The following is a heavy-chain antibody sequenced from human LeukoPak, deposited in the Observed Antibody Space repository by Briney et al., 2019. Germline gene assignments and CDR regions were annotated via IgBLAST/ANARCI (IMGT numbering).Heavy chain of an antibody. J-gene: IGHJ4*02. CDR1: GFTVSSNY. V-gene: IGHV3-66*01. D-gene: IGHD3-22*01. CDR3: ASTYDSSGYFGL. Sequence: GGSLRLSCAASGFTVSSNYMSWVRQAPGKGLEWVSVIYSGGSTYYADSVKGRFTISRDNSKNTLYLQMNSLRAEDTAVYYCASTYDSSGYFGLWGQGALVTVSS. CDR2: IYSGGST.